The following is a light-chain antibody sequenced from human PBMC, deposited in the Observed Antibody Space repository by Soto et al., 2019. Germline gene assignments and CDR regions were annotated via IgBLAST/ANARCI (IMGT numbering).Light chain of an antibody. Sequence: QSALTQPDSVSGSPGQSITISCSGTTNDVGGYNYVSWYQQHPGKAPKLLIYGVTDRPSGVSSRFSGSKSGNAASLTISGLQAEDEGDYYCSSYTSSYTGIFGGGTKVTVL. CDR1: TNDVGGYNY. J-gene: IGLJ2*01. CDR2: GVT. V-gene: IGLV2-14*03. CDR3: SSYTSSYTGI.